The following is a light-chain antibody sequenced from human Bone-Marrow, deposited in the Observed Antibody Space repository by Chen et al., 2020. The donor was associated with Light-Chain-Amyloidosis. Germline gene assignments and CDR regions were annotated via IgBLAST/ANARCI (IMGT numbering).Light chain of an antibody. CDR2: RDT. J-gene: IGLJ2*01. Sequence: SYELTQPPSVSGSPGQTARLTCSGDDLPTKYAYWYQQKPGQAPVLVIHRDTERPSGIAVRFSGSSSGTTATLTISGVQAEDEADYHCQSADSSGTYEVIFGGGTKLTVL. V-gene: IGLV3-25*03. CDR3: QSADSSGTYEVI. CDR1: DLPTKY.